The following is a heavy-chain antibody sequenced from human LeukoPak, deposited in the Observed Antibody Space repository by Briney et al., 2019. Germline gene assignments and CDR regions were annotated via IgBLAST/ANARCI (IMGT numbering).Heavy chain of an antibody. J-gene: IGHJ5*02. CDR1: GGSISSGGYY. CDR2: IYYSGST. Sequence: PSQTLSLTCTLSGGSISSGGYYWSWFRQHPGKGLEWIGYIYYSGSTYYTPSLKRRVTISVDTSKNQFSLKLSSVTAADTAVYYCARGSSGSYFSFDPWGQGTLVTVSS. D-gene: IGHD3-10*01. V-gene: IGHV4-31*03. CDR3: ARGSSGSYFSFDP.